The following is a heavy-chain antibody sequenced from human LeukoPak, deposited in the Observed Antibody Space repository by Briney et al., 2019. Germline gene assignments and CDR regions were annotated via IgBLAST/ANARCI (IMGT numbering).Heavy chain of an antibody. CDR1: GFTFSSYA. CDR3: AKGLADFDIVTSNDN. D-gene: IGHD3-9*01. Sequence: GGSLRLSCAAPGFTFSSYAMSWVRQAPGKGLEWVSRIRGSGGGTVYADSVQGRFTISRDNSKNTLSLQMNSVRAEDTAVYYCAKGLADFDIVTSNDNWGQGNVVIVSS. CDR2: IRGSGGGT. J-gene: IGHJ4*02. V-gene: IGHV3-23*01.